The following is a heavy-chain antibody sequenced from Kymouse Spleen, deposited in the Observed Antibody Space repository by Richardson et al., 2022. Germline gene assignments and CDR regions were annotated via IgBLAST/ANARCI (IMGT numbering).Heavy chain of an antibody. Sequence: EVQLVESGGGLVKPGGSLRLSCAASGFTFSNAWMSWVRQAPGKGLEWVGRIKSKTDGGTTDYAAPVKGRFTISRDDSKNTLYLQMNSLKTEDTAVYYCTKIPIVVVPAAIMDYWGQGTLVTVSS. V-gene: IGHV3-15*01. D-gene: IGHD2-2*02. CDR3: TKIPIVVVPAAIMDY. CDR1: GFTFSNAW. J-gene: IGHJ4*02. CDR2: IKSKTDGGTT.